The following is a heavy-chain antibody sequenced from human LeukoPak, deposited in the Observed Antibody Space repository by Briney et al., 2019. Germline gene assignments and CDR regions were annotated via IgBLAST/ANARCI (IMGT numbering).Heavy chain of an antibody. CDR1: GGSFSGYY. V-gene: IGHV4-34*01. CDR3: ARLKASYYDFWSGYSEKYYFDY. Sequence: PSETLSLTCAVYGGSFSGYYWSWIRQPPGKGLEWIGEINHSGSTNYNPSLKSRVTISVDTSKNQFSLKLSSVTAADTAVYYCARLKASYYDFWSGYSEKYYFDYWGQGTLVTVSS. CDR2: INHSGST. J-gene: IGHJ4*02. D-gene: IGHD3-3*01.